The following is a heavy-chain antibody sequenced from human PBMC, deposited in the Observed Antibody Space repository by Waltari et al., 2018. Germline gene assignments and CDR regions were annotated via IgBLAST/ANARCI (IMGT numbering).Heavy chain of an antibody. CDR3: ARDPAYGALDY. D-gene: IGHD3-10*01. Sequence: EVQLVESGGGLVQPGGSLRLSCAASGFTFSTSYMTWTRQAPGKGLEWVAIRKEDGSQKSYVDSVKGRFTISRDNAKNSLYLQMNSLRVEDTAVYYCARDPAYGALDYWGQGTQVTVSS. CDR1: GFTFSTSY. CDR2: RKEDGSQK. V-gene: IGHV3-7*01. J-gene: IGHJ4*02.